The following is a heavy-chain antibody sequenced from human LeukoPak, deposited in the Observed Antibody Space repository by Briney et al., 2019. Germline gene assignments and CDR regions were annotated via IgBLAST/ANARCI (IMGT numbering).Heavy chain of an antibody. V-gene: IGHV3-30*02. J-gene: IGHJ4*02. Sequence: PGGSLRLSCAASGFTFSSYGMHWVRQAPGKGLEWVAFIRYDGSNKYYADSVKGRFTISRDNSKNTLYLQMNSLRAEDTAVYYCAKGITFGGVIVNPIDYWGQGTPVTVSS. CDR1: GFTFSSYG. CDR2: IRYDGSNK. D-gene: IGHD3-16*02. CDR3: AKGITFGGVIVNPIDY.